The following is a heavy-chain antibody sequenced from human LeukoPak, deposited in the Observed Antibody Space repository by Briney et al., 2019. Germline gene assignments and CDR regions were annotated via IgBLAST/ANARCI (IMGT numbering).Heavy chain of an antibody. Sequence: PGRSLRLSCAASGFTVSSNYMSWVRQAPGKWLEWVSVIYSGGTTYYADSVKGRFTISRDTSKNTLYLQMNSLRAEDTAVYYCAKGARYSYGPDYFDYWGQGSLVTVSS. J-gene: IGHJ4*02. V-gene: IGHV3-66*01. D-gene: IGHD5-18*01. CDR3: AKGARYSYGPDYFDY. CDR1: GFTVSSNY. CDR2: IYSGGTT.